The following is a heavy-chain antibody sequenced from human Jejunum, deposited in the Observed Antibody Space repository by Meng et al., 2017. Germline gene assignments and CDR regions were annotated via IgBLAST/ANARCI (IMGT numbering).Heavy chain of an antibody. CDR1: GFTFRGYA. CDR2: ISGSGGST. Sequence: EVQLVESGGGLVQSGGSLRLSCAASGFTFRGYAMKWVRQAPGKGLEWVSSISGSGGSTPYADSVKGRFTISRDNSKNTLYLQMNNLGVEDTAVYYCTKLTGSYFGASDIWGQGTLVTVSS. J-gene: IGHJ3*02. D-gene: IGHD1-26*01. V-gene: IGHV3-23*04. CDR3: TKLTGSYFGASDI.